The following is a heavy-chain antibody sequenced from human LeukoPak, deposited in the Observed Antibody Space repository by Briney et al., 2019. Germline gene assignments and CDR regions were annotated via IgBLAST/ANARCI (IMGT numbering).Heavy chain of an antibody. CDR3: ASRRIGGGLYSGYDHDY. Sequence: SETLSLTCTVSGGSISSYYWSWIRQPPGKGLEWIGYIYYSGRTKYNPSLKSRVTISVDTSKNQFSLKLSSVTAADTAVYYCASRRIGGGLYSGYDHDYWGQGTLVTVSS. V-gene: IGHV4-59*08. CDR2: IYYSGRT. D-gene: IGHD5-12*01. J-gene: IGHJ4*02. CDR1: GGSISSYY.